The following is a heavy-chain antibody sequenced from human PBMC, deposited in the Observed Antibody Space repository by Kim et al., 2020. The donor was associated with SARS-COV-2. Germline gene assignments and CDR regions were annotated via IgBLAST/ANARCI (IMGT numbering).Heavy chain of an antibody. CDR2: ISGGGGST. Sequence: GGSLRLSCAASGFTFTNYAMGRVRRTPEKGLEWVSAISGGGGSTKYAASVEGRVIISRDNSKNTLYLQMNSLRADDTAVYYCAKDSVPSIYYFYYTDLGGTGATVTVS. V-gene: IGHV3-23*01. CDR1: GFTFTNYA. D-gene: IGHD3-10*01. J-gene: IGHJ6*03. CDR3: AKDSVPSIYYFYYTDL.